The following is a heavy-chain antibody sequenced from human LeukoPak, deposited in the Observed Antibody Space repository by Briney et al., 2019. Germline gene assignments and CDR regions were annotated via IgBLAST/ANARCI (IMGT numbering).Heavy chain of an antibody. J-gene: IGHJ4*02. D-gene: IGHD1-26*01. CDR3: ASGVGATRFGY. Sequence: ASVKVSCKASGGTFSSYAISWVGQAPGQGLEWMGWINPNSGGTHYAQKFQGRVTMTRDKTISTAYVELSRLRSADTAVYYCASGVGATRFGYWGQGTLATVSS. V-gene: IGHV1-2*02. CDR2: INPNSGGT. CDR1: GGTFSSYA.